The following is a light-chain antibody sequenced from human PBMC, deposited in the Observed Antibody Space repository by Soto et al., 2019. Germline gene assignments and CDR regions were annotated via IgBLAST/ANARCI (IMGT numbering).Light chain of an antibody. CDR1: QSVSSAY. V-gene: IGKV3-20*01. CDR2: AAS. CDR3: QQYGSSSTWT. J-gene: IGKJ1*01. Sequence: EIVLTQSPGTLSLSPGERATLSCRASQSVSSAYLAWYQHNPGQPPTLLIYAASSRVTGIPDRFSGSGSGTDFTLTISRLVPEDFAVYYCQQYGSSSTWTFGQGTKVEIQ.